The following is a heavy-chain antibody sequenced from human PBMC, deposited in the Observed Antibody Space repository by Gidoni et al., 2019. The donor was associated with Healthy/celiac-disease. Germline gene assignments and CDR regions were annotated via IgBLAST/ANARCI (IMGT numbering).Heavy chain of an antibody. J-gene: IGHJ4*02. Sequence: QVQLVESGGGLVKPGGSLRVSGVASGFTFSDYYVNWIRQAPGKGREWVSYIRGSGTTIYYADSVRGRFTVSRDNAKKTVYLQMKSLRAEDTAVYYCASGRLSTISLDYWGQGTLVTVSS. CDR2: IRGSGTTI. D-gene: IGHD3-16*01. CDR1: GFTFSDYY. CDR3: ASGRLSTISLDY. V-gene: IGHV3-11*01.